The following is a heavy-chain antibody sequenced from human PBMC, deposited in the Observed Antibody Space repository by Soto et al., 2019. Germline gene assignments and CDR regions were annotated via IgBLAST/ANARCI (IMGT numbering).Heavy chain of an antibody. D-gene: IGHD3-22*01. Sequence: NPSETLSLTCAVYGGSFSGYYWSWIRQPPGKGLEWIGEINHSGSTNYNPALKSRVTISVDTSKQWLSLNLSSVTATDTAGYYCVRGIQGTEYESSGNLDEWGQGTLGTVSS. CDR1: GGSFSGYY. CDR3: VRGIQGTEYESSGNLDE. CDR2: INHSGST. J-gene: IGHJ4*02. V-gene: IGHV4-34*01.